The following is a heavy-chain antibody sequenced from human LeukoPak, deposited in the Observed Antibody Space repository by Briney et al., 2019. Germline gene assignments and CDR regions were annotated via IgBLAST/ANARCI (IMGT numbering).Heavy chain of an antibody. CDR3: ARDSNSYYFDY. J-gene: IGHJ4*02. V-gene: IGHV3-74*01. Sequence: QPGGSLRLSCAASGFTFSSHWMHWVRRAPGKGLVWVSRINSDGSSTSYADSVKGRFTISRDNAKNTLYLQMNSLRAEDTAVYYCARDSNSYYFDYWGRGTLVTVSS. CDR1: GFTFSSHW. CDR2: INSDGSST. D-gene: IGHD6-6*01.